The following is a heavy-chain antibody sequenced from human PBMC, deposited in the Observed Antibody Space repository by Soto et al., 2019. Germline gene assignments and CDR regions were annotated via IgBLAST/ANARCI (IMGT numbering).Heavy chain of an antibody. D-gene: IGHD6-6*01. J-gene: IGHJ6*02. Sequence: VPLVESGGGLAQPGGSLRLSCAASGFTFSNFWMSWARQAPGKGLEWVANIKGDGSVTQYVASVEGRFTISRDNAKYSLYLQMNSLRVEDTALYYCVIPTRSVRGMGVWGQGTTVTVSS. CDR2: IKGDGSVT. V-gene: IGHV3-7*03. CDR3: VIPTRSVRGMGV. CDR1: GFTFSNFW.